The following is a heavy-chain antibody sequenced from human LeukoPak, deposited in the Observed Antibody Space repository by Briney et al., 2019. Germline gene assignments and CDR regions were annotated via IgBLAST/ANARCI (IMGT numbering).Heavy chain of an antibody. J-gene: IGHJ3*02. V-gene: IGHV1-58*01. D-gene: IGHD2-2*02. Sequence: SVKVSCKASGFTFTSSAVQWVRQARGQRLEWIGWIIVGSGNTNYAQKFQERVTITRDMSTSTAYMELSSLRSEDTAVYYCAAAPGYCSSTSCYNDAFDIWGQGTMVTVSS. CDR3: AAAPGYCSSTSCYNDAFDI. CDR2: IIVGSGNT. CDR1: GFTFTSSA.